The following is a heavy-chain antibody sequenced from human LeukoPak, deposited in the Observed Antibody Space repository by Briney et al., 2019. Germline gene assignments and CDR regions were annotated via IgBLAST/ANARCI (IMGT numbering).Heavy chain of an antibody. D-gene: IGHD3-22*01. Sequence: SRTLSLTCTVSGGSLSSGSYYWSWIRQPAGKGLEWVGRIYTSGSTNYNPSLKSRFTISVDTSKNQFSPKLSSVTAADTAVYYCARAYYYDSSGYSQNWGQGTLVTVSS. CDR2: IYTSGST. J-gene: IGHJ4*02. CDR3: ARAYYYDSSGYSQN. CDR1: GGSLSSGSYY. V-gene: IGHV4-61*02.